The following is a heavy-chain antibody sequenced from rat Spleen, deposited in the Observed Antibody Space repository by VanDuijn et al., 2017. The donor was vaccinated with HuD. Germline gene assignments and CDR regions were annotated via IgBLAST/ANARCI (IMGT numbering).Heavy chain of an antibody. CDR3: TREGGSPYWYFDF. CDR1: GFTFSNYY. V-gene: IGHV5-25*01. CDR2: IPNTGDNT. D-gene: IGHD1-11*01. Sequence: EVHLVESGGGLVLPGRSLKLSCAASGFTFSNYYMVWVRQAPKKGLEWVASIPNTGDNTYYPDSVKGRFTVSRDDAKSTLYLQMNSLRSVDTATYYCTREGGSPYWYFDFWGPGTMVTVSS. J-gene: IGHJ1*01.